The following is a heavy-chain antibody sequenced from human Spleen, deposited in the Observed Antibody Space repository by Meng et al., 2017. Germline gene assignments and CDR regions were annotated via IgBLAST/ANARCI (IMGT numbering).Heavy chain of an antibody. Sequence: GESLKISCAASGFTFSDYYMSWIRQAPGKGLEWVSYISSSGSTIYYADSVKGRFTISRDTAKNSLYLQMNSLRAEDTAVYYCASEPESSGRIAYNYWGQGALVTVSS. CDR3: ASEPESSGRIAYNY. J-gene: IGHJ4*02. V-gene: IGHV3-11*04. D-gene: IGHD6-19*01. CDR1: GFTFSDYY. CDR2: ISSSGSTI.